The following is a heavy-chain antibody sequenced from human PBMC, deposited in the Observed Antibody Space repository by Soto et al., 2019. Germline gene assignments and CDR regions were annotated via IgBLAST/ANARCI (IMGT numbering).Heavy chain of an antibody. J-gene: IGHJ4*02. CDR3: AREVERGYSYGYLEY. D-gene: IGHD5-18*01. V-gene: IGHV1-46*01. CDR1: GYTFTSYY. CDR2: INPSGGST. Sequence: QVQLVQSGAEVKKPGASVKVSCKTSGYTFTSYYLHWVRQAPGQGLEWKGIINPSGGSTTYAQKFQGRVTMTRDTSTSTVYMELSSLRSEDTAVYYCAREVERGYSYGYLEYWGQGTLVTVSS.